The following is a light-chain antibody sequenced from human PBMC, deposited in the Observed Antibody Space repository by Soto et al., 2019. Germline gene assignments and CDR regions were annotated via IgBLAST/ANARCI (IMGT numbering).Light chain of an antibody. Sequence: SALTQPPSVSGSPGQSVSISCTGVRSDIGSSNSVSWYQQVPGTVPKLMIFEVTKRPSGVPDRFSGSKSGNTASLTISGLRAEDEADYYCSSYTTSNTYVFGTGTQLTVL. CDR1: RSDIGSSNS. J-gene: IGLJ7*01. CDR3: SSYTTSNTYV. CDR2: EVT. V-gene: IGLV2-18*02.